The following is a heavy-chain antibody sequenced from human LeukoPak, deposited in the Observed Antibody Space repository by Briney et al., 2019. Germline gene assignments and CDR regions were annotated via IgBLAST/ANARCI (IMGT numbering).Heavy chain of an antibody. CDR2: ISGGGETT. CDR3: ARDYADYVGYFFFDY. Sequence: GGSLRLSCVASGFTFSDYWMDWVRQAPGKGLEWVSSISGGGETTYYADSAKGRFTISRDNSQNTLYLQMNSLRAEDTAVYYCARDYADYVGYFFFDYWGQGTLVTVSS. J-gene: IGHJ4*02. D-gene: IGHD4-17*01. CDR1: GFTFSDYW. V-gene: IGHV3-23*01.